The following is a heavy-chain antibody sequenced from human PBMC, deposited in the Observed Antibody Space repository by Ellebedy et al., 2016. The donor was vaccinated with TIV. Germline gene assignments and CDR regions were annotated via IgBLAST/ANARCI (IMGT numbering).Heavy chain of an antibody. V-gene: IGHV1-8*01. CDR3: ASGLLLNWFDP. CDR2: MNPNSGNT. CDR1: GYSLTELS. Sequence: AASVKVSCKVSGYSLTELSMHWVRQATGQGLEWMGWMNPNSGNTGYAQKFQGRVTMTRNTSISTAYMELSSLRSEDTAVYYCASGLLLNWFDPWGQGTLVTVSS. J-gene: IGHJ5*02. D-gene: IGHD2/OR15-2a*01.